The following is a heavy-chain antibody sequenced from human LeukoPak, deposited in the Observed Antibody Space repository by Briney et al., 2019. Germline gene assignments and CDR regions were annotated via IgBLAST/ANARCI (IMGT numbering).Heavy chain of an antibody. J-gene: IGHJ3*02. CDR3: ARTGGAAAANPEDAFDI. CDR2: IDPGNSYT. CDR1: GYSFATYW. V-gene: IGHV5-10-1*01. Sequence: PGESLKISCKGSGYSFATYWINWVRQMPGKGLEWMGKIDPGNSYTNYSPSFQGHVTISVDKSISTAYLQWSSLKASDTAMYYCARTGGAAAANPEDAFDIWGQGTMVTVSS. D-gene: IGHD6-25*01.